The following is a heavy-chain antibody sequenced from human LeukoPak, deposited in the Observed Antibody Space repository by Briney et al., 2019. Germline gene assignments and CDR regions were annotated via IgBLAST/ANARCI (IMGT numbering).Heavy chain of an antibody. CDR3: ARLATVGATFPPWAYCYGMDV. CDR2: IYTSGST. Sequence: SETLSLTCTVSGGSISSYYWSWIRQPAGKGLEWIGRIYTSGSTNYNPSLKSRVTMSVDTSKNQFSLKLSSVTAADTAVYYCARLATVGATFPPWAYCYGMDVWGQGTTVTVSS. V-gene: IGHV4-4*07. CDR1: GGSISSYY. J-gene: IGHJ6*02. D-gene: IGHD1-26*01.